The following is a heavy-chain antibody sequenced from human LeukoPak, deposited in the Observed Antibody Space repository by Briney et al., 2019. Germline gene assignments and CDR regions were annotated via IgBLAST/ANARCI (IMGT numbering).Heavy chain of an antibody. CDR3: AKDGIAAADTEDDY. J-gene: IGHJ4*02. V-gene: IGHV3-23*01. CDR2: ISESGHDT. Sequence: GGSLRLSCAASGFTFSSYSMNWVRQAPGKGLDWVASISESGHDTNYADSVKGRFTVSRDNSKNTLYLQLNSLRVDDTAVYYCAKDGIAAADTEDDYWGQGTLVTVSS. D-gene: IGHD6-13*01. CDR1: GFTFSSYS.